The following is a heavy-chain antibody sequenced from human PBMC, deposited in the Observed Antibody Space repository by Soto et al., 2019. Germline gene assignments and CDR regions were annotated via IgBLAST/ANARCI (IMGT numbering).Heavy chain of an antibody. CDR2: IIPIFHTA. J-gene: IGHJ6*02. D-gene: IGHD2-2*01. V-gene: IGHV1-69*01. CDR1: GGIFSSYG. CDR3: ASDKTSVIVPAAEYHDYSAMDV. Sequence: QVQLVQSGAEVKKPGSSVKVSCKASGGIFSSYGINWVRQAPGQGPEWMGGIIPIFHTANYAQKFQGRVTITADESTSTVYMELRRLRSEDTAVYYCASDKTSVIVPAAEYHDYSAMDVWGQGTTVTVTS.